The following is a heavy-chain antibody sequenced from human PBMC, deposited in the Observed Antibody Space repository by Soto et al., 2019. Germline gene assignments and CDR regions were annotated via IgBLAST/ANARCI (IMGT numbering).Heavy chain of an antibody. CDR3: AKDRDYFAS. J-gene: IGHJ4*02. CDR2: VSASGTT. CDR1: GFTFGRHA. Sequence: GGSLRLSCEASGFTFGRHAMTWVRQAPGKGLEWVSGVSASGTTYYADSVNGRFTASRDNSKNTLYLQMSRLRAEDTAIYYCAKDRDYFASWGQGTLVTVSS. V-gene: IGHV3-23*01.